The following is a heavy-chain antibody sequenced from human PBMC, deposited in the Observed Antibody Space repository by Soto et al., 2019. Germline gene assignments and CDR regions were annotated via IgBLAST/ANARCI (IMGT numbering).Heavy chain of an antibody. CDR3: AKDWLKAARKYYYYYYGMDV. Sequence: PGGSLRLCCAASGFTFSSYGMHWVRQAPGKGLEWVAVISYDGSNKYYADSVKGRFTISRDNSKNTLYLQMNSLRAEDTAVYYCAKDWLKAARKYYYYYYGMDVWGQGTTVTVSS. CDR1: GFTFSSYG. D-gene: IGHD6-6*01. V-gene: IGHV3-30*18. CDR2: ISYDGSNK. J-gene: IGHJ6*02.